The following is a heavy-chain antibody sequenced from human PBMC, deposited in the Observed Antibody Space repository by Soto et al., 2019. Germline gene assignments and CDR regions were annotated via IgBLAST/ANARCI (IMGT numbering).Heavy chain of an antibody. J-gene: IGHJ6*02. V-gene: IGHV6-1*01. Sequence: SQTLSLTCAISGDSVSSNSAAWNWIRQSPSRGLEWLGRTYYRSKWYNDYAVSVKSRITINPDTSKNQFSLQLNSVTPEDTAVYYCARDLAARRIYYYYGMDVWGQGTTVTVS. D-gene: IGHD6-6*01. CDR3: ARDLAARRIYYYYGMDV. CDR1: GDSVSSNSAA. CDR2: TYYRSKWYN.